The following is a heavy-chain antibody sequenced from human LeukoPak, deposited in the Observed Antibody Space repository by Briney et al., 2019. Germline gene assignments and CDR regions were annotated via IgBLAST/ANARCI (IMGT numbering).Heavy chain of an antibody. CDR1: GYTFTGYY. Sequence: ASVKVSCKASGYTFTGYYMHWVRQAPGQVLEWMGWINPNSGGTNYAQKFQGRVTMTRDTSISTAYMELSRLRSDDTAVYYCARPRKYQLLLFDYWGQGTLVTVSS. V-gene: IGHV1-2*02. J-gene: IGHJ4*02. CDR3: ARPRKYQLLLFDY. CDR2: INPNSGGT. D-gene: IGHD2-2*01.